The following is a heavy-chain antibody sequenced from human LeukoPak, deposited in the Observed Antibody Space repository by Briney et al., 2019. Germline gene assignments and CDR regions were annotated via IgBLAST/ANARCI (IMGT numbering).Heavy chain of an antibody. Sequence: SETLSLTCAVYGGPFSGYYWRWIRQPPGKGLEWIGEINHSGSANYNPSLKSRVTISVDMSKNQLSLKLSSVTAADTAVYYCARARGDYYDSSGYYSAFDYWGQGTLVTVSS. J-gene: IGHJ4*02. V-gene: IGHV4-34*01. CDR3: ARARGDYYDSSGYYSAFDY. CDR2: INHSGSA. CDR1: GGPFSGYY. D-gene: IGHD3-22*01.